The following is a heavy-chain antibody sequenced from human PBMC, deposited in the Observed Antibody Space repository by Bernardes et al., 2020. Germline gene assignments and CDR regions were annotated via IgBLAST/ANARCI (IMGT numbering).Heavy chain of an antibody. Sequence: SESLSLTCTVSGGSITSYNWNWVRQSPGKGREWIGYIYHSGDSNFNPSFGNRVTISVDTSKNQFPLKLTSVTSADTAKYFCATRKVVGGSDPGNNWLDPWGQGALVTVSS. D-gene: IGHD2-15*01. CDR3: ATRKVVGGSDPGNNWLDP. V-gene: IGHV4-59*01. J-gene: IGHJ5*02. CDR1: GGSITSYN. CDR2: IYHSGDS.